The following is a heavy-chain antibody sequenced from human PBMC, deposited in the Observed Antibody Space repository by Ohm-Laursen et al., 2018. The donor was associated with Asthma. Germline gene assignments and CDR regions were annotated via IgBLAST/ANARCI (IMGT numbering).Heavy chain of an antibody. CDR1: GGTFSSYA. Sequence: SSVKVSCKASGGTFSSYAISWVRQAPGQGLEWMGIINPSGGSTSYAQKFQGRVTMTRDTSTSTVYMELSSLRSEDRAVYYCASRSTVTDYYYYGMDVWGQGTTVTVSS. J-gene: IGHJ6*02. V-gene: IGHV1-46*01. D-gene: IGHD4-11*01. CDR2: INPSGGST. CDR3: ASRSTVTDYYYYGMDV.